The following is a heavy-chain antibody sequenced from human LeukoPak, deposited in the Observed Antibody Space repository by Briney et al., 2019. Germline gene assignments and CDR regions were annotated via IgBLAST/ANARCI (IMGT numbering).Heavy chain of an antibody. CDR2: VKSRTDGGTT. V-gene: IGHV3-15*01. CDR1: GFNFITAW. D-gene: IGHD3-10*01. CDR3: ARGDNYGSGSYAFDY. Sequence: PGGSLRLSCEASGFNFITAWMSWVRQGPGKGLEWVGRVKSRTDGGTTDYAAPVKGRFSISKDDSKNTVYLQMNSLKTEDTAVYYCARGDNYGSGSYAFDYWGQGTLVTVSS. J-gene: IGHJ4*02.